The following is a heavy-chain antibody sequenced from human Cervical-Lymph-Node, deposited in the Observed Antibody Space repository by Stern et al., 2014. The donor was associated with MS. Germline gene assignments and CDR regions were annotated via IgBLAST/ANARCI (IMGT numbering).Heavy chain of an antibody. CDR1: GGTFSSYA. CDR3: AKETGHWFDP. CDR2: IIPRFDTA. J-gene: IGHJ5*02. V-gene: IGHV1-69*01. Sequence: VQLVESGAEVKKPGSSVKVSCRASGGTFSSYAISWVRQAPGQGLEWMGGIIPRFDTATYALKFQDRVKITADESTRTAYMELSSLRSEDTAVYYCAKETGHWFDPWGQGTLVSVSS.